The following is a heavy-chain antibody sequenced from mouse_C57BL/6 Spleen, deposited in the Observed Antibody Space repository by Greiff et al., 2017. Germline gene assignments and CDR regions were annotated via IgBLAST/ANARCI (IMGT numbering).Heavy chain of an antibody. V-gene: IGHV10-1*01. J-gene: IGHJ4*01. CDR2: IRSKSNNYAT. Sequence: EVQRVESGGGLVQPKGSLKLSCAASGFSFNTYAMNWVRQAPGKGLEWVARIRSKSNNYATYYADSVKDRFTISRDDSESMLYLQMNNSKTEDTAMYYCVRQPIYYDYDDYAMDYWGQGTSVTVSS. CDR3: VRQPIYYDYDDYAMDY. D-gene: IGHD2-4*01. CDR1: GFSFNTYA.